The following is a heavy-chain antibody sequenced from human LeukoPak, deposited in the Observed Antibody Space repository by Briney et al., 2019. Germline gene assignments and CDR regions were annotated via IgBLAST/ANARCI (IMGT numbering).Heavy chain of an antibody. D-gene: IGHD3-22*01. CDR2: VIHTGVT. CDR3: TRGGGSGYYFGIPRYYFDA. V-gene: IGHV4-59*11. CDR1: GGSIESLY. J-gene: IGHJ4*02. Sequence: PSETLSLTCTVSGGSIESLYWSWIRQSPEKGLEWVGNVIHTGVTSYNLSLKSRVTISVDTSKNQFSLSMTSMTAADTAIYYCTRGGGSGYYFGIPRYYFDAWGQGVLVTVSS.